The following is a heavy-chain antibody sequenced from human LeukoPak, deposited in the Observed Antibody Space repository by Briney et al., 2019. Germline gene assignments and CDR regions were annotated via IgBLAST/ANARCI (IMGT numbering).Heavy chain of an antibody. CDR1: GFTVSSNY. CDR2: IYSGGST. J-gene: IGHJ4*02. D-gene: IGHD6-13*01. Sequence: GGSLRLSCADSGFTVSSNYMSWVRQAPGKGLEWVSVIYSGGSTYYADSVKGRFTISRHNSKNTLYLQMNSLRAEDTAVYYCARGPKGIAAAGTLGLDYWGQGTLVTVSS. V-gene: IGHV3-53*04. CDR3: ARGPKGIAAAGTLGLDY.